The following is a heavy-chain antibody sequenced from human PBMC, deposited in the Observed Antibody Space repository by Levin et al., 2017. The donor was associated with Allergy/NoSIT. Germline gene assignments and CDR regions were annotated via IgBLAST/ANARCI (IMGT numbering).Heavy chain of an antibody. V-gene: IGHV2-5*02. J-gene: IGHJ5*02. CDR2: IYWDDDQ. D-gene: IGHD3-10*01. Sequence: SGPTLVKPTQTLTLTCTYSGFSLSTSGVGVGWIRQPPGKALEWLALIYWDDDQRYSPSLKSRLTITKDTSKKQVVLTMTNMDPVDTATYFCVHLSNVGDGSGNYYNWFDPWGQGTLVTVSS. CDR3: VHLSNVGDGSGNYYNWFDP. CDR1: GFSLSTSGVG.